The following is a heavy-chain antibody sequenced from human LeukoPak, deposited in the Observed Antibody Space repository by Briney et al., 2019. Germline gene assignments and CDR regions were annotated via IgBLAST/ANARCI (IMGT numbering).Heavy chain of an antibody. D-gene: IGHD3-22*01. J-gene: IGHJ3*02. CDR2: ISSSSSYI. CDR3: ARDKFAKYDNRGYYYISDAFDI. CDR1: GFTFSSYS. V-gene: IGHV3-21*01. Sequence: GGSLRLSCAASGFTFSSYSMNWVRQAPGKGLEWVSSISSSSSYIYYADSVKGRFTISRDNAKNSLYLQMNSLRAEDMAVYYCARDKFAKYDNRGYYYISDAFDIWGPGTVVTVSS.